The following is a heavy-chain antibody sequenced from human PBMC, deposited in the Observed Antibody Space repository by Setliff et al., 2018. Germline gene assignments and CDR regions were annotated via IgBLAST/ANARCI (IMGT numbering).Heavy chain of an antibody. CDR2: IYYSGST. Sequence: SETLSLTCTVSGGSISSHYWSWIRQPPGKGLEWIGYIYYSGSTNYNPSLKSRVTISVDTSKNQFSLKLSSVTAADTAVYYCARVGERYHSASWGQGTLVTVSS. V-gene: IGHV4-59*11. J-gene: IGHJ4*02. D-gene: IGHD3-16*01. CDR3: ARVGERYHSAS. CDR1: GGSISSHY.